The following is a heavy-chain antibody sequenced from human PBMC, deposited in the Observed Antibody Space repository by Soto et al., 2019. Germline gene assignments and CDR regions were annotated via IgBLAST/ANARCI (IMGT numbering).Heavy chain of an antibody. D-gene: IGHD2-21*01. CDR3: ARECGGDCTNAFDL. CDR1: GFTVSSNY. V-gene: IGHV3-66*01. J-gene: IGHJ3*01. Sequence: QLVESGGGLVQPGGSLRLSCAASGFTVSSNYMNWVRQAPGKGLEWLSVLYSGAGTYYADSVKDRFTISRDNSKNTLYLQLNSLRAEATAIYYCARECGGDCTNAFDLWGQGTMVTVSP. CDR2: LYSGAGT.